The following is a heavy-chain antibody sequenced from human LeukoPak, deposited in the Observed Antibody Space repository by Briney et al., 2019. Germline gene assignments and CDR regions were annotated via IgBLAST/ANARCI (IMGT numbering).Heavy chain of an antibody. CDR1: GGTFSSYA. J-gene: IGHJ4*02. D-gene: IGHD2-2*01. Sequence: ASVKVSCTASGGTFSSYAISWVRQAPGQGLEWMGWINPNSGATNYAQSFQGRVTMTRGTSISTAYMELSRLRSDDTAVYYCARDRNPQIVEVPGALFGFFDYWGQGTLVTVSS. CDR2: INPNSGAT. CDR3: ARDRNPQIVEVPGALFGFFDY. V-gene: IGHV1-2*02.